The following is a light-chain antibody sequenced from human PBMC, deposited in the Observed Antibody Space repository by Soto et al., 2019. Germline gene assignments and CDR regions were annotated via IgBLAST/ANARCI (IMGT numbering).Light chain of an antibody. CDR2: GAS. CDR3: HQYGTLPLS. CDR1: QSLGSTF. J-gene: IGKJ4*01. Sequence: EILLTQSPGTLSLSPGGRATLSCRASQSLGSTFLAWYQQKSGQSPRLLIYGASDRATDIPDRFSGSGSGADFTLTISRLEPEDFAVYFCHQYGTLPLSFGGGTKVEIK. V-gene: IGKV3-20*01.